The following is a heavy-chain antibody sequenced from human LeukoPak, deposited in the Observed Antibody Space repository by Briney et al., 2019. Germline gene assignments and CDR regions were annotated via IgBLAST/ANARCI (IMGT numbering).Heavy chain of an antibody. J-gene: IGHJ4*02. CDR1: GHTFTDYY. CDR2: IHPRSGDT. CDR3: ASYASGYNWLRV. D-gene: IGHD1-1*01. V-gene: IGHV1-2*02. Sequence: ASVNVSCKASGHTFTDYYMHWVRQAPGQGLEWMGWIHPRSGDTKYAQIFQGRVTVTRDTSIRTAYMELTRLRSDDTAVYFCASYASGYNWLRVWGQGTLVTVSS.